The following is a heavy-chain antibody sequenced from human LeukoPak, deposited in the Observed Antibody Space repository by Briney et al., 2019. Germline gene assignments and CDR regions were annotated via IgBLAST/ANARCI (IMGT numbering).Heavy chain of an antibody. CDR3: ARDVDATSGWLDP. J-gene: IGHJ5*02. Sequence: PSETLSLTCAVYGGSFSGYYWSWIRQPPGKGLEWIGGINHSRTTNYNPSLKSRVTISVDTSKNQFSLKLSSVTAADTAVYYCARDVDATSGWLDPWGQGTLVTVSS. D-gene: IGHD2-15*01. V-gene: IGHV4-34*01. CDR1: GGSFSGYY. CDR2: INHSRTT.